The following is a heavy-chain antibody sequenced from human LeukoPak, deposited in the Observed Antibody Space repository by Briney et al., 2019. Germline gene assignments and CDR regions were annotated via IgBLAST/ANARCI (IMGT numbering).Heavy chain of an antibody. V-gene: IGHV3-74*01. CDR1: GYTFSSYW. J-gene: IGHJ6*03. CDR3: IRTLIVATSPYMDV. CDR2: VNSDGTGT. Sequence: GGSLRLSCAASGYTFSSYWMHWVRQAPGKGLVWVSRVNSDGTGTTYADSVEGRFTISRDNAKNTVYLQMNSLRAEDTAIYYCIRTLIVATSPYMDVWGKGTTVTVSS. D-gene: IGHD5-12*01.